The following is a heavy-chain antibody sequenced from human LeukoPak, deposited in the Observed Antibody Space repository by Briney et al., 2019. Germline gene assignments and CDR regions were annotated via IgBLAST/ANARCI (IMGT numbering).Heavy chain of an antibody. CDR1: GGSISSSNW. CDR2: IYYSGST. J-gene: IGHJ4*02. V-gene: IGHV4-4*02. CDR3: ARGLSSSGWYRKTDY. D-gene: IGHD6-19*01. Sequence: SETLSLTCAVSGGSISSSNWWSWVRQPPGKGLEWIGYIYYSGSTDYNPSLKSRVTISVDTSKNQFSLQLSSVTAADTAVYYCARGLSSSGWYRKTDYWDQGTLVTVSS.